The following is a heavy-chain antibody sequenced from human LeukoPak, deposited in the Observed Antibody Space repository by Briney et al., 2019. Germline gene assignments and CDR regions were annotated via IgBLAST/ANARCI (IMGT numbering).Heavy chain of an antibody. D-gene: IGHD6-19*01. CDR1: GGSISSSSYY. J-gene: IGHJ4*02. CDR3: ATGIAVAGIFSDY. CDR2: IYYIGST. V-gene: IGHV4-39*01. Sequence: SETLSLTCTVSGGSISSSSYYWGWIRQPPGKGLEWIGSIYYIGSTYYNPSLKGRVTISVDTSKNQFSLNLGSVIAADTAVYYCATGIAVAGIFSDYWGQGTLVTVSS.